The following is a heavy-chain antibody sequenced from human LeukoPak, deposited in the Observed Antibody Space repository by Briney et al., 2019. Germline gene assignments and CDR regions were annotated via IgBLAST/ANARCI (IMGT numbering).Heavy chain of an antibody. CDR1: GYTFTGYY. Sequence: EASVKVSCKASGYTFTGYYMHWVRQAPGRGLEWMGWINPNSGATKYAQKFQGRVTMTRDTSISTAYMEVSRLRFDDTAVYYCARDGGWYQLLWWFDPWGQGTLVTVPS. D-gene: IGHD2-2*01. CDR2: INPNSGAT. V-gene: IGHV1-2*02. J-gene: IGHJ5*02. CDR3: ARDGGWYQLLWWFDP.